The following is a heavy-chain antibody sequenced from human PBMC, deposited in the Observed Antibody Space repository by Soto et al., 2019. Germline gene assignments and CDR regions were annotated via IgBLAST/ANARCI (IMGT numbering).Heavy chain of an antibody. CDR1: GFTFSSYA. CDR2: ISGSGGST. Sequence: GGSLRLSCAASGFTFSSYAMSWVRQAPGKGLEWVSAISGSGGSTYYADSVKGRFTISRDNSKNTLYLQMNSLRAEDTAVYYCAKVLVVAATKDPFLGAFDIWGQGTMVTVSS. CDR3: AKVLVVAATKDPFLGAFDI. V-gene: IGHV3-23*01. J-gene: IGHJ3*02. D-gene: IGHD2-15*01.